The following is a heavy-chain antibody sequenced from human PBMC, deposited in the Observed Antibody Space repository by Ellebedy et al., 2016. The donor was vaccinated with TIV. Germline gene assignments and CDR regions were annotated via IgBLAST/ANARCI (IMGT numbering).Heavy chain of an antibody. V-gene: IGHV3-23*01. J-gene: IGHJ4*02. Sequence: GESLKISXAASGFTFSSYAMSWVRQAPGKGLEWVSAVRDNGGTTYYADSVKGRFTISGDNSKNTLSLQINSLRAEDTAVYYCAKGRGSWPNFYDYWGQGTLVTVSS. CDR2: VRDNGGTT. CDR3: AKGRGSWPNFYDY. CDR1: GFTFSSYA. D-gene: IGHD1-26*01.